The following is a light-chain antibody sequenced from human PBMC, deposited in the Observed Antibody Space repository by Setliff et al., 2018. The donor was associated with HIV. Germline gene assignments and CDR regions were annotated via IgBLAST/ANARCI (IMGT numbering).Light chain of an antibody. CDR2: NIN. J-gene: IGLJ2*01. CDR1: TGAVTSDYY. CDR3: LLQYDSARF. V-gene: IGLV7-43*01. Sequence: QAVVTQGPSLTVSPGGTVTLTCASSTGAVTSDYYPYWFQQKAGQAPRALIYNINNKHSWTPARFSGSLLGGKAALTPSGVQPEDEADYYCLLQYDSARFFGGGTKVTVL.